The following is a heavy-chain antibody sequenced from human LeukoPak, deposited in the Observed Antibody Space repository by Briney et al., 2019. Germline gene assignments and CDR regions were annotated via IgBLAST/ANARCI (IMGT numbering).Heavy chain of an antibody. D-gene: IGHD3-3*01. J-gene: IGHJ4*02. Sequence: SQTLSLTCAISGDSVSSNSAAWNWIRQSPSRGLEWLGRTYYRSKWYNDYAVSVKSRITINPDTSKNQFSLQLNSVTAADTAVYYCARGGSGYDFWSGPFGIDYWGQGTLVTVSS. CDR1: GDSVSSNSAA. V-gene: IGHV6-1*01. CDR3: ARGGSGYDFWSGPFGIDY. CDR2: TYYRSKWYN.